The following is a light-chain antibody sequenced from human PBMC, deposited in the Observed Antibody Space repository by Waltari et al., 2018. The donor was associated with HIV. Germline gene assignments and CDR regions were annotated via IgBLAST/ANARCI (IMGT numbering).Light chain of an antibody. CDR3: ASFTSNYTLI. CDR2: EVF. V-gene: IGLV2-14*01. CDR1: TSASGLYNF. J-gene: IGLJ2*01. Sequence: QSTLTQPASVSGSPGPSITISCTGSTSASGLYNFISWYQQHPGGVPKVIIYEVFSRPSGISSRFSGSRSANTASLTISWLQPEDEADYYCASFTSNYTLIFGGGTKVTVL.